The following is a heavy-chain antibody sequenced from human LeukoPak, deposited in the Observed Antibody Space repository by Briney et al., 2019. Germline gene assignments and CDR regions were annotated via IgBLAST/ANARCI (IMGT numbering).Heavy chain of an antibody. Sequence: PGGSLRLSCAASGSTFSSYGMHWVRQAPGKGLEWVAFIRYDGSNKYYADSVKGRFTISRDNSKNTLYLQMNSLRAEDTAVYYCAKDHVVVPAAIPHFDYWGQGTLVTVSS. D-gene: IGHD2-2*02. CDR3: AKDHVVVPAAIPHFDY. CDR1: GSTFSSYG. CDR2: IRYDGSNK. V-gene: IGHV3-30*02. J-gene: IGHJ4*02.